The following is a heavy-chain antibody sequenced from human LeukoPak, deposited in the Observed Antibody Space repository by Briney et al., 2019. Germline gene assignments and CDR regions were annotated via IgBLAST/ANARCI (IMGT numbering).Heavy chain of an antibody. CDR2: IIPIFGTA. CDR1: GGTFSSYA. CDR3: TYHSSGYYLARPIDY. Sequence: ASVKVSCKASGGTFSSYAISWVRQAPGQGLEWMGGIIPIFGTANYAQKFQGRVTITADESTSTAYMELSSLRSEDTAVYYCTYHSSGYYLARPIDYWGQGTLVTVSS. D-gene: IGHD3-22*01. V-gene: IGHV1-69*13. J-gene: IGHJ4*02.